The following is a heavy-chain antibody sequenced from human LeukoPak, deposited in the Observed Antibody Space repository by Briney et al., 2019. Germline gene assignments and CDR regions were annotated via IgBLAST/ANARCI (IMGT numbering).Heavy chain of an antibody. D-gene: IGHD3-22*01. CDR2: IYYSGST. CDR3: AREVSYYYYMDV. V-gene: IGHV4-59*01. CDR1: GGSFNGYY. Sequence: KSSETLSLTCAVYGGSFNGYYWSWIRQPPGKGLEWIGYIYYSGSTNYNPSLKSRVTISVDTSKNQFSLKLSSVTAADTAVYYCAREVSYYYYMDVWGKGTTVTVSS. J-gene: IGHJ6*03.